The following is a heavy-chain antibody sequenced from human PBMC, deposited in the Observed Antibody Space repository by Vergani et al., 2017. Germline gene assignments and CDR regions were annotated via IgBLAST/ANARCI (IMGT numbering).Heavy chain of an antibody. CDR2: ISSSVITI. Sequence: VQLVESGGGLVQPGGSLRLSCAASGFTFSDYYMSWIRQAPGKGLEWVSYISSSVITIYYAASVKGRFTISRDNAKNSLYLQMNSLRAEDTAVYYCASTYCSGGTCYPPGWGQGTLVTVSS. V-gene: IGHV3-11*04. CDR3: ASTYCSGGTCYPPG. D-gene: IGHD2-15*01. CDR1: GFTFSDYY. J-gene: IGHJ4*02.